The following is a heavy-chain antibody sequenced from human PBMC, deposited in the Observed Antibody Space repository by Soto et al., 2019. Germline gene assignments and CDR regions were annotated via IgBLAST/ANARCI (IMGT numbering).Heavy chain of an antibody. V-gene: IGHV3-23*01. CDR1: GFTFSSYA. CDR2: ISGSGGST. J-gene: IGHJ4*02. D-gene: IGHD3-9*01. CDR3: AKEGPQSDILTGPFDY. Sequence: GVSLRLSCAASGFTFSSYAMSWVRQAPGKGLEWVSAISGSGGSTYYADSVKGRFTISRDNSKNTLYLQMNSLRAEDTAVYYCAKEGPQSDILTGPFDYWGQGTLVTVSS.